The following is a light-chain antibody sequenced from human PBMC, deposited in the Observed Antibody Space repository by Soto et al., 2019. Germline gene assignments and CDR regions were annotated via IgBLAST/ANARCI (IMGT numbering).Light chain of an antibody. CDR1: QSISSW. J-gene: IGKJ1*01. V-gene: IGKV1-5*01. CDR2: DAS. CDR3: QQYNSYS. Sequence: DIQMAQTRSTLCASVGDRGTMRCRESQSISSWLAWYQQKPGKAPKLLIYDASSLESGVPSRFSGSGSGTEFILTISSLQPADFATYYCQQYNSYSFGQGTKVDIK.